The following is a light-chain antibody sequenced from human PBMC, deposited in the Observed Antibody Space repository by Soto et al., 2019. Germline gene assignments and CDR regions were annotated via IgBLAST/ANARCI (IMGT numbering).Light chain of an antibody. Sequence: DIQLTQSPSFLSASVGDRVTITCRASQGISSYLAWYQQKPGKAPKLLICAASTLQSGVPSRFSGSRSGTEFTLTISSLQPEDFATYYCQHLNSYPTFGQGTKVEIK. CDR1: QGISSY. CDR2: AAS. J-gene: IGKJ1*01. CDR3: QHLNSYPT. V-gene: IGKV1-9*01.